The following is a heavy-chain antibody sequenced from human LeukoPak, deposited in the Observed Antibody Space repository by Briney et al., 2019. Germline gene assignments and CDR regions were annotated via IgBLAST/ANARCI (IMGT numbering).Heavy chain of an antibody. CDR2: ISSSGSTI. V-gene: IGHV3-48*03. Sequence: GGSLRLSCAASGLTFSDYEMSWVRQAPGKGLEWVSYISSSGSTIYYADSVKGRFTISRDNSKNTLYLQMNSLRAEDTAVYYCARVTFNYFGSGDAFDIWGQGTMVTVSS. CDR1: GLTFSDYE. J-gene: IGHJ3*02. CDR3: ARVTFNYFGSGDAFDI. D-gene: IGHD3-10*01.